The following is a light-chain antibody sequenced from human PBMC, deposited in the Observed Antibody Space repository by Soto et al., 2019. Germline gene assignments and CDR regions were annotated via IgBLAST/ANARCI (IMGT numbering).Light chain of an antibody. J-gene: IGLJ1*01. CDR3: SSYTSSSTLV. CDR2: GNR. V-gene: IGLV1-40*01. CDR1: SSNLGAGYD. Sequence: QSVLTQPPSVSGAPGQRVTISCTGNSSNLGAGYDVHWYQQLPGAAPKLVIFGNRNRPSGVPERFSGSESGTSASLAITGLQAEDEADYYCSSYTSSSTLVFGTGTKLTVL.